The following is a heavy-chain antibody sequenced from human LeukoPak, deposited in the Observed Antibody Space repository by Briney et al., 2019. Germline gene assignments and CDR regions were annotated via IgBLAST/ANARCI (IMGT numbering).Heavy chain of an antibody. D-gene: IGHD1-26*01. CDR3: ARDGRFAAYEPDY. Sequence: ASVKVSFKASGLTFSNYGITWVRQAPGQGLEWVGWIGAYDGNTNYAQKFQGRVTMTTDTSTSTAHMELRSLRYDDTAVYYCARDGRFAAYEPDYWGQGTLVTVSS. J-gene: IGHJ4*02. CDR2: IGAYDGNT. CDR1: GLTFSNYG. V-gene: IGHV1-18*01.